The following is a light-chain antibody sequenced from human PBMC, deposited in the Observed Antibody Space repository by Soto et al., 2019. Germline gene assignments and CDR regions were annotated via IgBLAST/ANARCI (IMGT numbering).Light chain of an antibody. J-gene: IGKJ3*01. CDR1: QSIRSD. V-gene: IGKV1-39*01. Sequence: DIQMTQSPSSLSASVGDRVTITCRASQSIRSDLNWYQQKPGAAPKLIIYAASTLQSGVPSRFRGGGSGTDFTLTISSLQPEDCAIYFCQQSHGALFSFGPGTRVDIK. CDR2: AAS. CDR3: QQSHGALFS.